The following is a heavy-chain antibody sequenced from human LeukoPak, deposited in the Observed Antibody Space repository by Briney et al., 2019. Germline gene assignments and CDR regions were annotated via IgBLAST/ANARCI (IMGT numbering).Heavy chain of an antibody. CDR1: GGSISSYY. D-gene: IGHD3-10*01. CDR2: IYTSGST. J-gene: IGHJ4*02. V-gene: IGHV4-4*07. CDR3: AREYGH. Sequence: SETLSLTCTVSGGSISSYYWSWIRQPAGKGLEWIGLIYTSGSTKYNPSLKSRTTISLDTSKNQFSLQLSSVTAADTAVYYCAREYGHWGQGTLVTVSS.